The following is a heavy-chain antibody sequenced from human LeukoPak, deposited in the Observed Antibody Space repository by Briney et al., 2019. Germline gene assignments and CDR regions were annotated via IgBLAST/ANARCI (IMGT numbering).Heavy chain of an antibody. Sequence: GALRLSCAASGFTFSSYSMNWVRQAPGKGLEWVSYISSSSSTIYYADSVKGRFTISRDNAKNSLYLQMNSLRAEDTAVYYCARDKCSGGTCYGYFQHWGQGTLVTVSS. CDR1: GFTFSSYS. D-gene: IGHD2-15*01. CDR2: ISSSSSTI. V-gene: IGHV3-48*01. CDR3: ARDKCSGGTCYGYFQH. J-gene: IGHJ1*01.